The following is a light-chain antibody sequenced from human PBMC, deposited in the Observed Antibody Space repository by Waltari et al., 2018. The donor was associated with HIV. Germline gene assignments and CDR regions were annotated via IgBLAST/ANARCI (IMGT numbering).Light chain of an antibody. CDR3: SSYTTRNTLL. V-gene: IGLV2-14*01. CDR1: SSDIGTYNY. CDR2: EVT. J-gene: IGLJ2*01. Sequence: QSALTQPASVSGSPGQSITISCTGTSSDIGTYNYVSWYQQHPGRAPKVVIYEVTNRPSGISNRFSGSKSGNTASLTISGLQSEDEADYYCSSYTTRNTLLFGGGTKLTVL.